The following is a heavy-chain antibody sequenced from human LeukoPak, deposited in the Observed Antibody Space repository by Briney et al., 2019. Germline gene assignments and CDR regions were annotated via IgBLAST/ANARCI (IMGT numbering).Heavy chain of an antibody. Sequence: GXSLRLSCAASGFTFSGYSMNWVRLAPGKGLEWVSSISGSSGSIYYADSVKGRFTISRDNAKNSLDLQMNSLRAEDTAVYYCARANPPAISFFDWWGQGTLVSVSS. CDR3: ARANPPAISFFDW. J-gene: IGHJ4*02. D-gene: IGHD3-9*01. CDR1: GFTFSGYS. CDR2: ISGSSGSI. V-gene: IGHV3-21*01.